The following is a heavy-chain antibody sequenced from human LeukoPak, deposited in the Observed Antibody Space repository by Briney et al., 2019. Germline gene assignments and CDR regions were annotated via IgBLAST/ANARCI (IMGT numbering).Heavy chain of an antibody. D-gene: IGHD3-10*01. Sequence: GASVKVSCKASGYTFTSYDINWVRQATGQGLEWMGWMNPNSGNTGYAQKFQGRVTMTRNTSISTAYMELSSLRSEDTAVYYCARALVARGVINYYYYYMGVWGKGTAVTVSS. V-gene: IGHV1-8*01. CDR1: GYTFTSYD. CDR3: ARALVARGVINYYYYYMGV. CDR2: MNPNSGNT. J-gene: IGHJ6*03.